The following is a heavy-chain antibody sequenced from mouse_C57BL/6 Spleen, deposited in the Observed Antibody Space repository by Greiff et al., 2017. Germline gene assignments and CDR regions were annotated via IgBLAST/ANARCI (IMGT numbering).Heavy chain of an antibody. V-gene: IGHV1-53*01. CDR1: GYTFTSYW. Sequence: QVQLQQPGTELVKPGASVKLSCKASGYTFTSYWMHWVKQRPGQGLEWIGNINPSNGGTNYNEKFKSKATLTVDKSSSTAYMQLSSLTSEDSAVYYCARKIYYDYDDVSWFAYWGQGTLVTVS. J-gene: IGHJ3*01. D-gene: IGHD2-4*01. CDR3: ARKIYYDYDDVSWFAY. CDR2: INPSNGGT.